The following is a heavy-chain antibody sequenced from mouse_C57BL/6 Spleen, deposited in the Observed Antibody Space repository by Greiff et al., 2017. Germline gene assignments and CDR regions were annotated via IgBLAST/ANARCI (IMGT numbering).Heavy chain of an antibody. V-gene: IGHV3-6*01. D-gene: IGHD1-1*01. CDR1: GYSITSGYY. CDR2: ISYDGSN. CDR3: ARAVRSPYYFDY. J-gene: IGHJ2*01. Sequence: EVQLKESGPGLVKPSQSLSLTCSVTGYSITSGYYWNWIRQFPGNKLEWMGYISYDGSNNYNPSLKNRISITRDTSKNQFFLKLNSVTTEDTATYYCARAVRSPYYFDYWGQGTTLTVSS.